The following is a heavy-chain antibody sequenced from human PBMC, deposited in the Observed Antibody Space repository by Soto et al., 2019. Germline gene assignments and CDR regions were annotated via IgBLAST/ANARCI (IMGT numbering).Heavy chain of an antibody. CDR1: GFTFSSYS. D-gene: IGHD6-13*01. J-gene: IGHJ4*02. V-gene: IGHV3-48*02. CDR2: INSGSGTI. Sequence: GGSLSLSCAASGFTFSSYSMNWVRQAPGKGLEWVSYINSGSGTIYYTDSVKGRFTISRDNAKSSLYLQMNSLRDEDTAVYYCARDAYSSTPRGDYYDFWGLGTLVTVSS. CDR3: ARDAYSSTPRGDYYDF.